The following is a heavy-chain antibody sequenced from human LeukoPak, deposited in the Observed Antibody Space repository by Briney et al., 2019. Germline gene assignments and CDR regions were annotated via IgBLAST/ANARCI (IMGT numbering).Heavy chain of an antibody. CDR3: ARQETTEDSEYYYYYMDV. CDR1: GFMFSRYA. Sequence: PGGSLRLSCAASGFMFSRYAMIWVRQTPGEGLEWVSAITETGAGTYYADSVKGRFTMSRDNSRNTVYLQMNSLRAEDTAVYYCARQETTEDSEYYYYYMDVCGKGATVTVSS. CDR2: ITETGAGT. V-gene: IGHV3-23*01. D-gene: IGHD4-11*01. J-gene: IGHJ6*03.